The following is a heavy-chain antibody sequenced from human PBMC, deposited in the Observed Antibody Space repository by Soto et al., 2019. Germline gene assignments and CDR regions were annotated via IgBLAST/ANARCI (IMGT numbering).Heavy chain of an antibody. D-gene: IGHD3-16*01. CDR1: GFTFDQYT. CDR3: AKEMITFGDFNYYYMEV. Sequence: EVQLVESGGGLVQPGRSLRLACAASGFTFDQYTMHWVRQAPGKGLEWVSSITWHSGTIGYADSVKGRFTISRDNAKNSLYLQMNILRGEDTALYYCAKEMITFGDFNYYYMEVWGNGTTVTVSS. CDR2: ITWHSGTI. V-gene: IGHV3-9*01. J-gene: IGHJ6*03.